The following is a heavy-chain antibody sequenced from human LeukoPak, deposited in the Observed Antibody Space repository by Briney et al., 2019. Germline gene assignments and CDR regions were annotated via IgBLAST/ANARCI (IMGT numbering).Heavy chain of an antibody. D-gene: IGHD6-19*01. Sequence: SETLSLTCAVYGGSFSGYYWSWIRQPPGKGLEWIGENNHSGSTNYNPSLKSRVTISVDTSKNQFSLKLSSVTAADTAVYYCARRSGWYPFDYWGQGTLVTVSS. CDR3: ARRSGWYPFDY. CDR1: GGSFSGYY. V-gene: IGHV4-34*01. J-gene: IGHJ4*02. CDR2: NNHSGST.